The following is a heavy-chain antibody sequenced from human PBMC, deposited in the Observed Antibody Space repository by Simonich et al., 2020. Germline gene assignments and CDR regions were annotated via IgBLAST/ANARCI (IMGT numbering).Heavy chain of an antibody. CDR2: INPNSGVT. CDR1: GYTFTGYY. V-gene: IGHV1-2*06. J-gene: IGHJ6*02. CDR3: ARVPGIYYYYGMDV. D-gene: IGHD3-10*01. Sequence: GAEVKKPGASVKVSCKASGYTFTGYYMHWVRQAPRQGMAWMGLINPNSGVTNYAQKFQGRVTMTRNTSISTAYMELSRLRSDDTAVYYCARVPGIYYYYGMDVWGQGTTVTVSS.